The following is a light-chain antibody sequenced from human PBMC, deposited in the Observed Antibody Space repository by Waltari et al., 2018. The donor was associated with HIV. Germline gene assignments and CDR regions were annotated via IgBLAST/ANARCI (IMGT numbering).Light chain of an antibody. Sequence: QSALTHPRSVSGSPGQSVTISCTGTSSDVGVYNFVPWYHQHTGKAPTLVIYDVSQWPAGVPERFSGCKAGNTASLTGSGLQAEDEADYYCGSYTGMYTWVFGGGTELTVL. J-gene: IGLJ3*02. CDR1: SSDVGVYNF. CDR3: GSYTGMYTWV. V-gene: IGLV2-11*01. CDR2: DVS.